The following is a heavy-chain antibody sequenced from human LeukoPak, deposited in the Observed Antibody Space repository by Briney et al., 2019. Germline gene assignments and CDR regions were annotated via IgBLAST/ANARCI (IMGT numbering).Heavy chain of an antibody. CDR1: GFTFSHYG. J-gene: IGHJ4*02. Sequence: GGSLRLSCAASGFTFSHYGMHWVRQAPGQGLEWMGRIDPNSGGTDYAQKFQGRVAMTRDTSISTAYMELSRLRSDDTAVYYCTRAYCSGGRCFTDYWGQGTLVTVSS. CDR3: TRAYCSGGRCFTDY. CDR2: IDPNSGGT. V-gene: IGHV1-2*06. D-gene: IGHD2-15*01.